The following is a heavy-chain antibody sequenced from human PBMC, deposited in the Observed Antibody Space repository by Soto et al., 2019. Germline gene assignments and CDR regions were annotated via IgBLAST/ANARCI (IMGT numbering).Heavy chain of an antibody. Sequence: SETLSLTCTVSGGSIRSYYWSWIRQPPGKGLEWIGYIYYSGSTNYNPSLKSRVTVSTDTSITTTYMELSSLTSDDTAVYYCARAPLGIIVAPDFWGQGTLVTVSS. J-gene: IGHJ4*02. CDR2: IYYSGST. V-gene: IGHV4-59*01. D-gene: IGHD3-22*01. CDR3: ARAPLGIIVAPDF. CDR1: GGSIRSYY.